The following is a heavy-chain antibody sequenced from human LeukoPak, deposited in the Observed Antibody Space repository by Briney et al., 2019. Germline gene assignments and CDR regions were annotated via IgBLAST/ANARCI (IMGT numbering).Heavy chain of an antibody. CDR3: ARDQRCSRYDGGCDQWYFDL. Sequence: SETLSLTCTVSGGSISGYYWSWLRQPPGKRLEWIGYIYHSGFTHYNPALRSLLIISVDTSRSQLSLKLTSATAADTAMYYCARDQRCSRYDGGCDQWYFDLWGRGTLVTVSS. CDR1: GGSISGYY. CDR2: IYHSGFT. D-gene: IGHD5-12*01. V-gene: IGHV4-59*01. J-gene: IGHJ2*01.